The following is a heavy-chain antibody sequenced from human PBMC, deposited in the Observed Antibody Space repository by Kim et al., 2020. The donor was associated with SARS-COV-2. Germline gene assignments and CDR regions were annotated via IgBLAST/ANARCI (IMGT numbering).Heavy chain of an antibody. CDR1: GYSFTSYW. CDR2: IYPGDSDT. J-gene: IGHJ3*02. D-gene: IGHD2-15*01. CDR3: ARPGSLSKSNYCSGGSCYVGISGAFDI. Sequence: GESLKISCKGSGYSFTSYWIGWVRQMPGKGLEWMGIIYPGDSDTRYSPSFQGQVTISADKSISTAYLQWSSLKASDTAMYYCARPGSLSKSNYCSGGSCYVGISGAFDIWGQGTMVTVSS. V-gene: IGHV5-51*01.